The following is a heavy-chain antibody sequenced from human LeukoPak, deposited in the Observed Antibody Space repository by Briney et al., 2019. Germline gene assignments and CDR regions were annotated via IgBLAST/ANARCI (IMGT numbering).Heavy chain of an antibody. Sequence: SETLSLTCAVYGGSFSGYYWSWIRQPPGKGLEWIGEINHSGSTNYNPSLKSRVTISVDTSKNQFSLKLSSVTAADTAVYYCARGPMWEGGSYSYYFDYWGQGTLVTVSS. CDR2: INHSGST. CDR1: GGSFSGYY. V-gene: IGHV4-34*01. D-gene: IGHD1-26*01. J-gene: IGHJ4*02. CDR3: ARGPMWEGGSYSYYFDY.